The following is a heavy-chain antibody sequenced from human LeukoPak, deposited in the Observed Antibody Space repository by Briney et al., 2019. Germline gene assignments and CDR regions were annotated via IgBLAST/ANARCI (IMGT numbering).Heavy chain of an antibody. CDR1: GGSISSYY. J-gene: IGHJ4*02. V-gene: IGHV4-59*01. Sequence: SETLSLTCTVSGGSISSYYWSWIRQPPGKGLEWIGYIYYSGSTNYNPSLKGRVTISVDTSKNQFSLKLSSVTAADMAVYYCARGLAYYDSSGYYWDYFDYWGQGTLVTVSS. D-gene: IGHD3-22*01. CDR2: IYYSGST. CDR3: ARGLAYYDSSGYYWDYFDY.